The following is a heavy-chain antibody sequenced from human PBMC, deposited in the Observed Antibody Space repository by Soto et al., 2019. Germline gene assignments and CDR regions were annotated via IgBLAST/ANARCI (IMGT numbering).Heavy chain of an antibody. CDR1: GGSIMSYY. V-gene: IGHV4-4*07. Sequence: SETLSLTCSVSGGSIMSYYWSWIRQPAGKGQEWIGRIYTTGRTNYNPSLKGRVTMSVDTSKNQFSLRLSSVTAADTAVYSCETDLGRDGIDVWGPGTTVTVSS. CDR2: IYTTGRT. J-gene: IGHJ6*02. CDR3: ETDLGRDGIDV. D-gene: IGHD2-15*01.